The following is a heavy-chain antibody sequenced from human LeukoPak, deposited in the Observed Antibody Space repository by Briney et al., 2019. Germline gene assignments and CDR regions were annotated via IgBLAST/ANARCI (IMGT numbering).Heavy chain of an antibody. CDR3: AADFRITTAGNYYYYGMDV. V-gene: IGHV1-58*01. D-gene: IGHD3-10*01. J-gene: IGHJ6*04. CDR1: GFTFTSSA. CDR2: IVVGSGNT. Sequence: GASVKVSCKASGFTFTSSAVQWVRQARGQRLEWIGWIVVGSGNTNYAQKFQERVTITRDMSTSTAYMELSSLRSEDTAVYYCAADFRITTAGNYYYYGMDVWSKGTTVTVSS.